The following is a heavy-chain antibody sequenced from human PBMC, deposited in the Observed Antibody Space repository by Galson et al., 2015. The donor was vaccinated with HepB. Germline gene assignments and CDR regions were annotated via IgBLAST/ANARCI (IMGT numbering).Heavy chain of an antibody. D-gene: IGHD1-26*01. CDR2: ISSSGSTI. V-gene: IGHV3-48*03. Sequence: SLRLSCAASGFTFSSYEMNWVRQAPGKRLEWVSYISSSGSTIYYADSVKGRFTISRDNAKNSLYLQMNSLRAEDTAVYYCASFIVGATSFDYWGQGTLVTVSS. CDR3: ASFIVGATSFDY. J-gene: IGHJ4*02. CDR1: GFTFSSYE.